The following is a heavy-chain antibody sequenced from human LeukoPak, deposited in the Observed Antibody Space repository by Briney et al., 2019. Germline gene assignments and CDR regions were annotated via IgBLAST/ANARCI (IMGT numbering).Heavy chain of an antibody. CDR1: GGAFSSYA. CDR2: IIPIFGTA. V-gene: IGHV1-69*13. J-gene: IGHJ3*02. CDR3: ASLGYCGGDCYGSVEFDI. Sequence: ASVKVSCKASGGAFSSYAISWVRQAPGQGLEWMGGIIPIFGTANYAQKFQGRVTITADESTSTAYMELSSLRSEDTAVYYCASLGYCGGDCYGSVEFDIWGQGTMVTVSS. D-gene: IGHD2-21*02.